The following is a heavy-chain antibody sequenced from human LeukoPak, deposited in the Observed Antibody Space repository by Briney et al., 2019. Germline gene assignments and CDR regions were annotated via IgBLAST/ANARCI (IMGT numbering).Heavy chain of an antibody. V-gene: IGHV3-23*01. J-gene: IGHJ4*02. CDR1: GFTFSSYA. D-gene: IGHD2-15*01. CDR2: ISGSGGST. CDR3: AKRCSGSSCPHYYFDY. Sequence: PGGSLRLSCAASGFTFSSYAMSWVRQAPGKGLEWVSVISGSGGSTHYAGSVKGRFTISRDNSKSTLYLQMNSLRAEDAAVHYCAKRCSGSSCPHYYFDYWGQGTLVTVSS.